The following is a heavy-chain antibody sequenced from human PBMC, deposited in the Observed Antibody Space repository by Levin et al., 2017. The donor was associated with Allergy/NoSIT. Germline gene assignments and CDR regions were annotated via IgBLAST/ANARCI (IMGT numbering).Heavy chain of an antibody. Sequence: PGESLKISCKGSGYIFTSYYIGWVRQMPGKGLEWMGIISPGDSSPRYSPSFQGQVTISADKSITTAYLQWSSLKASDTAMYYCARSDRKLLWFAELSHDTFDMWGPGTMVTVSS. CDR3: ARSDRKLLWFAELSHDTFDM. CDR1: GYIFTSYY. V-gene: IGHV5-51*01. J-gene: IGHJ3*02. D-gene: IGHD3-10*01. CDR2: ISPGDSSP.